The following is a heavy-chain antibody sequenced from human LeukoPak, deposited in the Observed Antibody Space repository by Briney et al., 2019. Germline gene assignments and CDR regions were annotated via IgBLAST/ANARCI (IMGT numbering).Heavy chain of an antibody. CDR2: IVGSGSST. Sequence: GASLRLSCAASGFTFGNYAMSWVRQAPGKGLEWVSAIVGSGSSTYYADSVKGRFTMSRDNSKNTLYLQLNRLRAEDTAVYYCAKWGDYDILTGYYDSDYWGQGTLVTVSS. CDR3: AKWGDYDILTGYYDSDY. CDR1: GFTFGNYA. V-gene: IGHV3-23*01. D-gene: IGHD3-9*01. J-gene: IGHJ4*02.